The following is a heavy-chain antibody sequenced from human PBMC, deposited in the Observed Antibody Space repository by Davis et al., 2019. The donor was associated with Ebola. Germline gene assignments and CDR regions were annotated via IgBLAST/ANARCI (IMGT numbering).Heavy chain of an antibody. D-gene: IGHD1-26*01. J-gene: IGHJ4*02. Sequence: GESLKIPCSASGFTVSSDYMSWVRQAPGKGPEWVSVIYVSGCTYYLDSVKGRFTISSDNSKNTLYLQMNSLRAEDTAVFCCAGGAAVGAFDSWSQGTLVTVSS. CDR1: GFTVSSDY. CDR3: AGGAAVGAFDS. CDR2: IYVSGCT. V-gene: IGHV3-53*01.